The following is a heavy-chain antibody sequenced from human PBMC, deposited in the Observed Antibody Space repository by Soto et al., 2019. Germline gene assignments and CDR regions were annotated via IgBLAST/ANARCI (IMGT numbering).Heavy chain of an antibody. J-gene: IGHJ4*02. CDR1: GGSISSYY. D-gene: IGHD3-22*01. CDR3: ARDDDSSGLDY. CDR2: IYYSGST. V-gene: IGHV4-59*01. Sequence: SETLSLTCTVSGGSISSYYWSWIRQPPGKGLEWIGYIYYSGSTNYNPSLKSRVTISVDTSKNQFSLKLSSVTAADTAVYYCARDDDSSGLDYWGQGTLVTV.